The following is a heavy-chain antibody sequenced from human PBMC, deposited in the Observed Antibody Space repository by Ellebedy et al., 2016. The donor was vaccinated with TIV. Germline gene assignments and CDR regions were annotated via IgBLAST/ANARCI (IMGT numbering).Heavy chain of an antibody. V-gene: IGHV1-18*01. J-gene: IGHJ4*02. CDR3: ARDMVQGMVARYVWFGC. CDR1: GYTFSNYG. CDR2: ISAYTGDT. D-gene: IGHD3-10*01. Sequence: ASVKVSCKASGYTFSNYGISWVRQAPGQGLEWMGWISAYTGDTDYAQKFQGRVTMTTDTSTSTAYMELRSLRSDDTAVYYCARDMVQGMVARYVWFGCWGQGAQVTVSS.